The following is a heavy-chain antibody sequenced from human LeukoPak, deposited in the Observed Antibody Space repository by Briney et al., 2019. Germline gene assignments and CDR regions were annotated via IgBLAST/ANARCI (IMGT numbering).Heavy chain of an antibody. CDR3: ARSRIAVAKFDP. J-gene: IGHJ5*02. D-gene: IGHD6-19*01. CDR1: GYTFTSYY. CDR2: INPSGGST. V-gene: IGHV1-46*01. Sequence: ASVKVSCKASGYTFTSYYMHWVRQAPGQGLEWMGIINPSGGSTSYAQKFQGRVTMTRDMSTSTVYMELSSLRSEDTAVYYCARSRIAVAKFDPWGQGTLVTVSS.